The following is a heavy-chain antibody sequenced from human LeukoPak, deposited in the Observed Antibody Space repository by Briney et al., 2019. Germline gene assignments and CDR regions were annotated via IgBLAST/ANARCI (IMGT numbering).Heavy chain of an antibody. Sequence: GESLKISCKGSGYSFTSYWIGWVRQMPGKGLEWMGIIYPGDSDTRYSPSFQGQVTISADKSISTAYLQWSSLKASDTAMYYCARHALGKRIWTGYYNPIDYWGQGTLVTVSS. J-gene: IGHJ4*02. V-gene: IGHV5-51*01. CDR1: GYSFTSYW. CDR2: IYPGDSDT. CDR3: ARHALGKRIWTGYYNPIDY. D-gene: IGHD3-9*01.